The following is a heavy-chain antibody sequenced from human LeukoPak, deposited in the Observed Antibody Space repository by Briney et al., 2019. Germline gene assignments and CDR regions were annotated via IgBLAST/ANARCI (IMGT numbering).Heavy chain of an antibody. CDR2: ISSSSSYI. J-gene: IGHJ4*02. CDR1: GFTFDDYA. V-gene: IGHV3-21*01. D-gene: IGHD6-6*01. CDR3: ARGAARREYYFDY. Sequence: PGRSLRLSCAASGFTFDDYAMNWVRQAPGKGLEWVSSISSSSSYIYYADSVKGRFTISRDNAKNSLYLQMNSLRAEDTAVYYCARGAARREYYFDYWGQGTLVTVSS.